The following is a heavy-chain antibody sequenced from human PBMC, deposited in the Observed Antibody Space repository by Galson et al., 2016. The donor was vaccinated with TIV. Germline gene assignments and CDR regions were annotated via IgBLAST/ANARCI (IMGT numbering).Heavy chain of an antibody. J-gene: IGHJ5*02. CDR3: ARQERGYSDGYWFDP. Sequence: QSGAEVKKPGVSLKISCKVSGSNFPTYWIAWVRQMPGKGLEWMGMIYPGDSDTRYSPSFQGQVTISADKSISTAYLQWSSLKASDTAIYYCARQERGYSDGYWFDPWGQGTLVTVSS. CDR1: GSNFPTYW. V-gene: IGHV5-51*01. CDR2: IYPGDSDT. D-gene: IGHD5-18*01.